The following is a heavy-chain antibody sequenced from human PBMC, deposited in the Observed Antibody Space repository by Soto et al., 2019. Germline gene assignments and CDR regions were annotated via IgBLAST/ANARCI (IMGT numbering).Heavy chain of an antibody. J-gene: IGHJ6*02. CDR3: ARETLRHEDYYYGMDV. D-gene: IGHD4-17*01. CDR1: GFTFSSYA. V-gene: IGHV3-23*02. CDR2: ISGSGGST. Sequence: EVQLLESGGGLVQPGGSLRLSCAASGFTFSSYAMSWVRQAPGKGLEWVSAISGSGGSTYYNPSLKSRVTISVDTSKNQFSLKLSSVTAADTAVYYCARETLRHEDYYYGMDVWGQGTTVTVSS.